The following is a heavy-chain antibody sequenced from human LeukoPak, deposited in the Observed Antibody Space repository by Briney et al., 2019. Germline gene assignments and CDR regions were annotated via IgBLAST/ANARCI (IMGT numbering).Heavy chain of an antibody. CDR1: GFTFSSYG. D-gene: IGHD2-2*01. CDR2: IRYDGSNK. CDR3: AGALGYCSSTSCYVGFDY. J-gene: IGHJ4*02. V-gene: IGHV3-30*02. Sequence: GGSLRLSCAASGFTFSSYGMHWVRQAPGKGLEWVAFIRYDGSNKYYADSVKGRFTISRDNSKNTLYLQMNSLRAEDTAVYYCAGALGYCSSTSCYVGFDYWGQGTLVTVSS.